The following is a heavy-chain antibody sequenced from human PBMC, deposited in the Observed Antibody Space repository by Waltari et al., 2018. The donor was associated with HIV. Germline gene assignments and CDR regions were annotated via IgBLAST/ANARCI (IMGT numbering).Heavy chain of an antibody. CDR1: GYSISSDDN. D-gene: IGHD2-2*01. Sequence: QVQLQESGPGLLKPSETLSLTCVVSGYSISSDDNWGWVRQPPGKGLEWIGSVYHRGGTLHNPSLNSRVTISIDTSKIQFSLKLSSVTAADTAVYYCARAGVVPALFDLWGRGTLVTVSS. J-gene: IGHJ2*01. V-gene: IGHV4-38-2*01. CDR3: ARAGVVPALFDL. CDR2: VYHRGGT.